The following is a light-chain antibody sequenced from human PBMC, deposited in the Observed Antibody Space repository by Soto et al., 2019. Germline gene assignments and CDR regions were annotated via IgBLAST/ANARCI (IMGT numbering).Light chain of an antibody. J-gene: IGLJ3*02. CDR2: EVT. CDR1: RSDVGAYNY. CDR3: SSYTSSSSWV. V-gene: IGLV2-14*01. Sequence: QSALTQPASVSGSPGQSFTISCPGTRSDVGAYNYVSWYQQHSGKAPKLIIYEVTNRPSGVSNRFAASKSGNTASLTIFGLQAEDEADYYCSSYTSSSSWVFGGGTKVTVL.